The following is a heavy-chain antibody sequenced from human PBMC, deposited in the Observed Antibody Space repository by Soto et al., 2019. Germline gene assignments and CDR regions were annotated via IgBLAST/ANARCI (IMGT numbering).Heavy chain of an antibody. CDR3: ARQLYFGELSYGY. CDR2: ISSSGTYV. Sequence: EVQLVESGGGLVKPGGSLRLSCAASGFTFSAYNMNWVRQALGKGLEWVSSISSSGTYVYYADSVKGRFTISRDNAKNSLYLQINRLRAEDTAVYYCARQLYFGELSYGYWGQGTLVTVSS. V-gene: IGHV3-21*01. CDR1: GFTFSAYN. J-gene: IGHJ4*02. D-gene: IGHD3-10*01.